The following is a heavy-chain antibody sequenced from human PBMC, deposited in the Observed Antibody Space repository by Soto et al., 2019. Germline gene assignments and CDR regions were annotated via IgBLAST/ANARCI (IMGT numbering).Heavy chain of an antibody. Sequence: GGSLRLSCAASGFTFSSYSMNWVRQAPGKGLEWVSYISSSSSTIYYADSVKGRLTISRDNAKNSLYLQMNSPRDEDTAVYYCARGGRGYCSGGGCYYILFDYWGQGTLVTVSS. CDR1: GFTFSSYS. D-gene: IGHD2-15*01. V-gene: IGHV3-48*02. CDR2: ISSSSSTI. CDR3: ARGGRGYCSGGGCYYILFDY. J-gene: IGHJ4*02.